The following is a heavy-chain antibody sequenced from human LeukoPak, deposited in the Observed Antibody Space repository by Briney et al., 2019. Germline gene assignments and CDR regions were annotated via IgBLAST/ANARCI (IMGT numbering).Heavy chain of an antibody. Sequence: SETLSLTCTVSGGSISRGGYYWSWIRQHPGKGLKWIGYIYNSRSTYYNPSLKSRVTISVDTSKNQFTLKLSSVSAADTAVYYCAGLRGRPHAFDIWGQGTVVTVSS. J-gene: IGHJ3*02. V-gene: IGHV4-31*03. CDR2: IYNSRST. D-gene: IGHD5-12*01. CDR3: AGLRGRPHAFDI. CDR1: GGSISRGGYY.